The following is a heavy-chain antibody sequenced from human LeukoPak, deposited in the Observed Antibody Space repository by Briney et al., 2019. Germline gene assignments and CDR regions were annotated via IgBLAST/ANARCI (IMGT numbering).Heavy chain of an antibody. Sequence: GGSLRLSCAASGFTFSSYAMPWVRQAPGKGLEWVAVISYDGSNKNYADSVKGRFTISRDNSKNTLYLQMNSLRAEDTAVYYWAGEYGSGSYFSYYFDYWGQGTLVTVSS. D-gene: IGHD3-10*01. V-gene: IGHV3-30-3*01. J-gene: IGHJ4*02. CDR3: AGEYGSGSYFSYYFDY. CDR1: GFTFSSYA. CDR2: ISYDGSNK.